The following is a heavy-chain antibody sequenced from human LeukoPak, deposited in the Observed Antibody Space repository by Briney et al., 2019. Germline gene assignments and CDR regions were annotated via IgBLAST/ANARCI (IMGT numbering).Heavy chain of an antibody. CDR1: GFTFSSYE. CDR3: ARIGYGRIFDY. V-gene: IGHV3-48*03. J-gene: IGHJ4*02. D-gene: IGHD5-18*01. CDR2: ISSSGSTI. Sequence: GGSLRLSCAASGFTFSSYEMNWVRQAPGKGLEWVSYISSSGSTIYYADSVKGRFTISRDNAKNSLYLQMNSLRAEDTAVYYCARIGYGRIFDYWGQETLVTVSS.